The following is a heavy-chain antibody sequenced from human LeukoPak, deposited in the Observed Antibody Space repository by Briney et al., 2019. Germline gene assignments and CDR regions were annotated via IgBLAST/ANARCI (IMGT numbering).Heavy chain of an antibody. Sequence: PSETLSLTCTVSGGSVSSGSYYWSWIRQPPGKGLEWIGYIYYSGSTNYNPSLKSRVTISVDTSKNQFSLKLSSVTAADTAVYYCARGRYYYGMDVWGQGTTVTVSS. CDR3: ARGRYYYGMDV. J-gene: IGHJ6*02. CDR2: IYYSGST. V-gene: IGHV4-61*01. CDR1: GGSVSSGSYY.